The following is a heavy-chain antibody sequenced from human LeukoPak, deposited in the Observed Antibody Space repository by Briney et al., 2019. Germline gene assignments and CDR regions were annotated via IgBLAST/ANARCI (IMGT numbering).Heavy chain of an antibody. Sequence: PGGSLRLSCAASGFTFSNAWMSWVRQAPGKGLEWVGRIKSKTDGGTTDYAAPVKGRFTISRDDSKNTLYLQMNSLKTEDTAVYYCTTHSRGVRGVIPYYYYYYMDVWGKGTTVTISS. CDR1: GFTFSNAW. V-gene: IGHV3-15*01. J-gene: IGHJ6*03. CDR3: TTHSRGVRGVIPYYYYYYMDV. CDR2: IKSKTDGGTT. D-gene: IGHD3-10*01.